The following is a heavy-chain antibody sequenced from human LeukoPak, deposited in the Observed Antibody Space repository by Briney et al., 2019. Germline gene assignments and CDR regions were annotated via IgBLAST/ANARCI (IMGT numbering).Heavy chain of an antibody. V-gene: IGHV5-51*01. J-gene: IGHJ6*02. CDR2: IYPGDSDT. CDR3: ARLEMATDDYYYYGMDV. CDR1: GYSFTSYW. Sequence: GESLKISCKGSGYSFTSYWIGWVRQMPGKGLEWMGIIYPGDSDTRYSPSFQGQVTISADKSISTAYLQWSSLKASDTAMYYCARLEMATDDYYYYGMDVWGQGTTVTVSS. D-gene: IGHD5-24*01.